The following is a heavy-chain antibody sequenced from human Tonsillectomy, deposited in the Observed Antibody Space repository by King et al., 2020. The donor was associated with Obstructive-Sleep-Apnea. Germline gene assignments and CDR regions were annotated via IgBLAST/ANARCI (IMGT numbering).Heavy chain of an antibody. D-gene: IGHD3-3*01. J-gene: IGHJ6*02. Sequence: VQLVESGGGLVQPGGSLRLSCVASGCTFSTYSMNWVRKAQGKGLECISHISSSSITTYYAESVRGRLTISRDNAKNSLYLQMNSLRAEDTAVYYCVNNYDFWSGYYPYGMDVWGQGTTVTVSS. CDR2: ISSSSITT. CDR3: VNNYDFWSGYYPYGMDV. V-gene: IGHV3-48*04. CDR1: GCTFSTYS.